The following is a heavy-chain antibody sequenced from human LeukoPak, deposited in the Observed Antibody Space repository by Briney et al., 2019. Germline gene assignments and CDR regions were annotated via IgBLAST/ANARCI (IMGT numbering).Heavy chain of an antibody. CDR1: GFTLSTYW. D-gene: IGHD4-17*01. J-gene: IGHJ5*02. Sequence: GGSLRLSCAASGFTLSTYWMHWVRHGPGKGLVWVSCINSDGSRTTYADSVKGRFTISRDNAKNTLYLQMNTLRVEDTAVYYCARDRTVPTLWFDPWGQGTLVTVSS. CDR2: INSDGSRT. V-gene: IGHV3-74*01. CDR3: ARDRTVPTLWFDP.